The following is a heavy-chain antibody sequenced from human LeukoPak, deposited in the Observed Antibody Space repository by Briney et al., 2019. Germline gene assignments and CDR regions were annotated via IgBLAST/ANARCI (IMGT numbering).Heavy chain of an antibody. V-gene: IGHV3-64*01. D-gene: IGHD3-10*02. CDR3: AELGITMIGGV. J-gene: IGHJ6*04. CDR2: ISSNGGST. Sequence: GGPLRLSCAASGFTFSSYAMHWVRQAPGKGLEYVSAISSNGGSTYYANSVKGRFTISRDNSKNTLYLQMGSLRAEDMAVYYCAELGITMIGGVWGKGTTVTISS. CDR1: GFTFSSYA.